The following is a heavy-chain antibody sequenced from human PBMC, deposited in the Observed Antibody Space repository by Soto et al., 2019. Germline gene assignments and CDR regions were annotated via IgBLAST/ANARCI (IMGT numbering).Heavy chain of an antibody. D-gene: IGHD6-13*01. CDR1: GGSISSYY. CDR3: ARDLIAAGAFDY. CDR2: IYYSGST. V-gene: IGHV4-59*01. J-gene: IGHJ4*02. Sequence: SETLSLTCTVSGGSISSYYWSWIRQPPGKGLEWIGYIYYSGSTNYNPSLESRVTISVDTSKNQFSLKLSSVTAADTAVYYCARDLIAAGAFDYWGQGTLVTVSS.